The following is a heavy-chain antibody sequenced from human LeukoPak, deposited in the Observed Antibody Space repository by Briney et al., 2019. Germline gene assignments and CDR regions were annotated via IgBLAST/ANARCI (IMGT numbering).Heavy chain of an antibody. V-gene: IGHV3-23*01. CDR1: GFTFSNYA. Sequence: GGSLRLSCAASGFTFSNYAINWVRQAPGKGLEWVSAISGTGGSTYYADSVKGRFTISRDNSKNTLYLQMNSLRAEDTAVYYCAKGDEDQPNAFDIWGQGTMVTVSS. CDR3: AKGDEDQPNAFDI. J-gene: IGHJ3*02. CDR2: ISGTGGST.